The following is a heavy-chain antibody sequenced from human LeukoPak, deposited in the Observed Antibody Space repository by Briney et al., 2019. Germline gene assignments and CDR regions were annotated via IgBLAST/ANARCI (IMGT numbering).Heavy chain of an antibody. V-gene: IGHV1-46*01. CDR3: ARGLSDSSLSSWWFDP. CDR1: GYTFTSYY. D-gene: IGHD3-22*01. J-gene: IGHJ5*02. CDR2: INPSGGST. Sequence: VASVKVSCKASGYTFTSYYMHWVRQAPGQGLEWMGIINPSGGSTSYAQKFQGRVTMTRNTSISTAYMELSSLRSEDTAVYYCARGLSDSSLSSWWFDPWGQGTLVTVSS.